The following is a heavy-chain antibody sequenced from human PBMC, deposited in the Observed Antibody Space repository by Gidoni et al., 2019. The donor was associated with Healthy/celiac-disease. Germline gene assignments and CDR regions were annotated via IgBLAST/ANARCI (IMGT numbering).Heavy chain of an antibody. V-gene: IGHV3-49*04. CDR2: IRSKAYGGTT. Sequence: VQLVEPGGGLVQPGRSLRLSCTAYGSTFGDYAMSWVRQAPGKGLEWVGFIRSKAYGGTTEYAASVKGRFTISRDDSKSIAYLQMNSLKTEDTAVYYCTRAYSGYDSDYWGQGTLVTVSS. J-gene: IGHJ4*02. CDR3: TRAYSGYDSDY. CDR1: GSTFGDYA. D-gene: IGHD5-12*01.